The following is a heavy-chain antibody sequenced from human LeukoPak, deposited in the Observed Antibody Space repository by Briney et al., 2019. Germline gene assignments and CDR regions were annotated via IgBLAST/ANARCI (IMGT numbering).Heavy chain of an antibody. CDR1: GGSISSGSYY. Sequence: PSQTLSLTCTVSGGSISSGSYYWSWIRQPAGKGLEWIGRIYTSGSTNYIPSLKSRVTISVDTSKNQFSLKLSSVTAADTAVYYCARARGYSGYDSFVYSSGLTPFVYWGQGTLVTVSS. CDR3: ARARGYSGYDSFVYSSGLTPFVY. D-gene: IGHD5-12*01. J-gene: IGHJ4*02. V-gene: IGHV4-61*02. CDR2: IYTSGST.